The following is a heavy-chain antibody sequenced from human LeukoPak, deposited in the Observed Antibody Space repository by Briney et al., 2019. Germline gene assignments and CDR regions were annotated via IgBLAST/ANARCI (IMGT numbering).Heavy chain of an antibody. CDR1: GNSISSGDYY. CDR3: ARVPASYSSGLGY. CDR2: IYTSGTT. J-gene: IGHJ4*02. D-gene: IGHD6-19*01. Sequence: SQTLSLTCTASGNSISSGDYYWSWIRQPAGKGLEWIGRIYTSGTTYYNPSLKSRVTISVDTSKNQFSLKLSSVTAADTAVYYCARVPASYSSGLGYWGQGTLVTVSS. V-gene: IGHV4-61*02.